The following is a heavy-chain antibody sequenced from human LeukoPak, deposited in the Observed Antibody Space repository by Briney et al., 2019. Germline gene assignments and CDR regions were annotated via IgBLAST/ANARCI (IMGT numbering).Heavy chain of an antibody. CDR3: AYLGLSSDWNDVPGPQIDY. CDR2: ISGSGTIT. V-gene: IGHV3-23*01. J-gene: IGHJ4*02. CDR1: GFTFSSYA. D-gene: IGHD1-1*01. Sequence: GGSLRLSCAASGFTFSSYAMSWVRQAPGKGLEWVSTISGSGTITYYADSVRGRFTISRDYSTNTLYLQMSSLRAEDTAIYYCAYLGLSSDWNDVPGPQIDYWGQGTPVTVSS.